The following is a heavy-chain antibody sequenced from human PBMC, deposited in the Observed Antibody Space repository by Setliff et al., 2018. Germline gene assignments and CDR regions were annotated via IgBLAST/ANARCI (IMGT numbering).Heavy chain of an antibody. Sequence: LSLSCAASGFTFSTYALSWVRQAPGKGLEWVAFIRYDGSNKYYADSVKGRFTISRDNSKNTLYLQMNSLRAEDTAVYYCAPHSRSSDWRALDYWGQGTLVTVSS. CDR3: APHSRSSDWRALDY. CDR2: IRYDGSNK. D-gene: IGHD2-2*01. J-gene: IGHJ4*02. V-gene: IGHV3-30*02. CDR1: GFTFSTYA.